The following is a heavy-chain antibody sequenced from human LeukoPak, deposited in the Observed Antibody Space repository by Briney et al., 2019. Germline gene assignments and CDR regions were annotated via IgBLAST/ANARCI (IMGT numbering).Heavy chain of an antibody. V-gene: IGHV1-18*01. CDR1: GYTFTSYG. CDR2: ISAYNGNT. CDR3: ARIPMRDYYYYMDV. J-gene: IGHJ6*03. Sequence: ASVKVSCKASGYTFTSYGISWVRQAPGQGLEWMGWISAYNGNTNYAQKLQGRVTMTTDTSTSTAYMELRSLRSDDTAVYYCARIPMRDYYYYMDVWGKGTTVTVSS.